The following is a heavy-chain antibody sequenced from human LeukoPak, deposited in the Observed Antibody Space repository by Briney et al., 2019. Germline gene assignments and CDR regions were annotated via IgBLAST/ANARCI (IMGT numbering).Heavy chain of an antibody. CDR1: GFTFSSYS. CDR2: ISSSSSYI. Sequence: GGSLRLSCAASGFTFSSYSMNWVRQAPGKGLEWVSSISSSSSYIYYADSVKGRFTISRDNAKNSLYLQMNSLRAEDTAVYYCAREDREPAGTDWFDPWGQGTLVTVSS. CDR3: AREDREPAGTDWFDP. J-gene: IGHJ5*02. D-gene: IGHD6-13*01. V-gene: IGHV3-21*01.